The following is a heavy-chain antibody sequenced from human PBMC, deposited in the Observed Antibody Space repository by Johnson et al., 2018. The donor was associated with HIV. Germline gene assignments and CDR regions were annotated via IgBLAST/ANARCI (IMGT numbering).Heavy chain of an antibody. D-gene: IGHD6-13*01. J-gene: IGHJ3*02. CDR2: IKQDGSEK. CDR1: GFTFSRYW. CDR3: ARVDGSTWYSLYDAFDI. V-gene: IGHV3-7*01. Sequence: EVQVVESGGGLVQPGGSLRLSCAASGFTFSRYWLTWVRQAPGKGLEWVANIKQDGSEKYYVDSVKGRFTISRDNAKKSLYLQMNSLRAEDTAVYYCARVDGSTWYSLYDAFDIWGQGTLVTVSS.